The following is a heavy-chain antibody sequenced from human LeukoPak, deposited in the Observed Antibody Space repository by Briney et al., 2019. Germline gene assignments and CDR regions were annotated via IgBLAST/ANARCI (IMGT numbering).Heavy chain of an antibody. Sequence: ASVKVSCKASGGTFSSYAISWVRQAPGQGLEWMGWINPNSGGTNYAQKFQGRVTMTRDTSISTAYMELSRLRSDDTAVYYCARDITGTGYFDYWGQGTLVTVSS. CDR1: GGTFSSYA. V-gene: IGHV1-2*02. CDR3: ARDITGTGYFDY. CDR2: INPNSGGT. J-gene: IGHJ4*02. D-gene: IGHD1-20*01.